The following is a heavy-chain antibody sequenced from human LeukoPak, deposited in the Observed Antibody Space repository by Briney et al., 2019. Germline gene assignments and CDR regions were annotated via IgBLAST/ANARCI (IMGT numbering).Heavy chain of an antibody. V-gene: IGHV4-4*02. J-gene: IGHJ5*02. CDR2: IYHSGST. D-gene: IGHD6-19*01. CDR3: ARTKDRYSSGWMGWFDP. CDR1: GGSISSSNW. Sequence: SETLSLTCAVSGGSISSSNWWGWVRQPPGKGLEWIGEIYHSGSTNYNPSLKSRVTISVDKSKNQFSLKLSSVTAADTAVYYCARTKDRYSSGWMGWFDPWGQGTLVTVSS.